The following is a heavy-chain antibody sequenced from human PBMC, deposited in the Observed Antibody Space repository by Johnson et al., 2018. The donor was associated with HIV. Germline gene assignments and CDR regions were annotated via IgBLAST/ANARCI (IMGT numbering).Heavy chain of an antibody. CDR3: ATRDPTHRPGVFDI. CDR2: ITWNGGRT. Sequence: VQLVESGGGVVQPGRSLRLSCAASGFTFDDYGMSWVRQPPGKGLAGVSGITWNGGRTGSADSVKGRFTISRDNAKNSLYLQMNSLKAEDTAVYYCATRDPTHRPGVFDIWGQGTMVTVSS. J-gene: IGHJ3*02. V-gene: IGHV3-20*04. D-gene: IGHD1-14*01. CDR1: GFTFDDYG.